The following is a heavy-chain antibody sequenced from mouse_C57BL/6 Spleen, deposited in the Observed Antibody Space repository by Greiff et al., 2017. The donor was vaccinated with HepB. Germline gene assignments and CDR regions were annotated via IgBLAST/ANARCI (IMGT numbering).Heavy chain of an antibody. CDR1: GFTFSDYY. D-gene: IGHD4-1*01. CDR3: ARQMGRDYYAMDY. J-gene: IGHJ4*01. Sequence: EVNVVESGGGLVQPGGSLKLSCAASGFTFSDYYMYWVRQTPEKRLEWVAYISNGGGSTYYPDTVKGRFTISRDNAKNTLYLQMSRLKSEDTAMYYCARQMGRDYYAMDYWGQGTSVTVSS. V-gene: IGHV5-12*01. CDR2: ISNGGGST.